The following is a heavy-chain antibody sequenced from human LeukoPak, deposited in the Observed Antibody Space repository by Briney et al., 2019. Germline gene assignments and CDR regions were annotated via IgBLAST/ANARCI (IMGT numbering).Heavy chain of an antibody. CDR2: ISGSGGST. J-gene: IGHJ4*02. CDR1: GFTFSGYA. V-gene: IGHV3-23*01. Sequence: GGSLRLSCAASGFTFSGYAMSWVRQAPGKGLEWVSAISGSGGSTYYADSVKGRFTISRDNSKNTLYLQMNSLRAEDTAVYYCAKDPDDYVWGSYRNDYWGQGTLVTVSS. CDR3: AKDPDDYVWGSYRNDY. D-gene: IGHD3-16*02.